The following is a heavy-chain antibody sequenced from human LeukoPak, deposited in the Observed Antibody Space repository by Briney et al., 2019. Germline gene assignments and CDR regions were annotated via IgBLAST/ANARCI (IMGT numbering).Heavy chain of an antibody. D-gene: IGHD3-10*01. V-gene: IGHV3-23*01. J-gene: IGHJ4*02. CDR3: AKGGTMLGVIRCFDN. CDR1: GFKFDNYE. CDR2: ISADGGRT. Sequence: LTGGCETPTCAASGFKFDNYEMTWVRQAPGKGLEWVSGISADGGRTYYADSVKGRFTISRDNSKNTLYLQMNSLRAEETAVYYCAKGGTMLGVIRCFDNWGQGTLVTVSS.